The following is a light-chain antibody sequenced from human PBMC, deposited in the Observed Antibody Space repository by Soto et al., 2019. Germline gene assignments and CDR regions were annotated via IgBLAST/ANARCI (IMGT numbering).Light chain of an antibody. Sequence: QSALTQPPSVSAAPGQRVTISCTGSTSNIGAGYDVHWYQQLPGTAPKLLIYGNTNRPSGCPDRCSGSKSGTAASLAITGLQAEDEADYYCQSYDSSLSGDVFGTGTQLTVL. CDR2: GNT. CDR1: TSNIGAGYD. CDR3: QSYDSSLSGDV. V-gene: IGLV1-40*01. J-gene: IGLJ1*01.